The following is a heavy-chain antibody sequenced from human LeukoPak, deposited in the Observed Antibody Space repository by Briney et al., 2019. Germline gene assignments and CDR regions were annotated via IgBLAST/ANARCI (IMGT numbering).Heavy chain of an antibody. CDR1: GFDFSDSS. V-gene: IGHV3-73*01. CDR3: TGASAMY. Sequence: GGSLRLSCATSGFDFSDSSMHWVRQASGNGLEWVARIRSKGNTYATAYAAAVKGTFSISTDDSKNTAYLQMNSLKTEDTAFYYCTGASAMYWGQGTLVTVSS. CDR2: IRSKGNTYAT. J-gene: IGHJ4*02.